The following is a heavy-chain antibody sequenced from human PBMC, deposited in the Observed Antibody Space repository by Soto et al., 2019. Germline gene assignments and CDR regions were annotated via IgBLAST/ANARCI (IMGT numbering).Heavy chain of an antibody. J-gene: IGHJ5*02. V-gene: IGHV1-46*01. D-gene: IGHD5-18*01. CDR2: INARGGST. Sequence: RQPPGPGIDWMGRINARGGSTSYAQKFPGRVTMTRDTSTSTVYMELSSLRSEDTAVYYCARDTAMVWFDPWGQGTLVTVSS. CDR3: ARDTAMVWFDP.